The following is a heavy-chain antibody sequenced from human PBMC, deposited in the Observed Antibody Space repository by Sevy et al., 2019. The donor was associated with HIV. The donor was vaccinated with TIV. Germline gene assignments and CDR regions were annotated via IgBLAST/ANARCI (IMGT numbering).Heavy chain of an antibody. D-gene: IGHD4-17*01. CDR2: IIVGSNNT. V-gene: IGHV3-11*06. Sequence: GGSLRLSCAASGFTFSNYYMSWIRQAPGKGLEWISYIIVGSNNTNYGESVKGRLTSSRDNAKNSLYLQMNSLRGEDTAVYYCARDRRNYGGQYFDYWGQGTLVTVSS. CDR1: GFTFSNYY. J-gene: IGHJ4*02. CDR3: ARDRRNYGGQYFDY.